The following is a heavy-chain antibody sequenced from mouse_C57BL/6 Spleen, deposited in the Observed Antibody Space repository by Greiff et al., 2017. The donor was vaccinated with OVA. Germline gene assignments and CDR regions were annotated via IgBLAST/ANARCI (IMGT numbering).Heavy chain of an antibody. CDR2: IHPNSGST. CDR1: GYTFTSYW. J-gene: IGHJ2*01. D-gene: IGHD1-1*01. Sequence: QVQLQQPGAELVKPGASVKLSCKASGYTFTSYWMHWVKQRPGQGLEWIGMIHPNSGSTNYNEKFKSKATLTVDKSSSTAYLQLSSLTSEDAAVYYCAFYYDGSSFDYWGQGTTLTVSS. V-gene: IGHV1-64*01. CDR3: AFYYDGSSFDY.